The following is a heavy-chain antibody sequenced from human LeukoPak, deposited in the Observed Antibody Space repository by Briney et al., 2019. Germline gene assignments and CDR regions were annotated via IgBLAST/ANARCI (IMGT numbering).Heavy chain of an antibody. CDR3: ARGERYDY. CDR2: INAGNGNT. J-gene: IGHJ4*02. V-gene: IGHV1-3*01. Sequence: ASVKVSCKASGYTFTSYAMHWVRQAPGQRLEWMGWINAGNGNTKYSQKLQGRVTMTTDTSTSTAYMELRSLRSDDTAVYYCARGERYDYWGQGTLVTVSS. CDR1: GYTFTSYA.